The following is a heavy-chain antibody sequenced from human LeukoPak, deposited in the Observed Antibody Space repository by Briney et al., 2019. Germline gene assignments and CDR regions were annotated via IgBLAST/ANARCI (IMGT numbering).Heavy chain of an antibody. J-gene: IGHJ3*02. CDR3: AREKGGFDI. V-gene: IGHV3-64*01. CDR1: GFTFSAYT. Sequence: GGSLRLSCAASGFTFSAYTMQWVRQAPGKGLEYVSAISNNGGSTYYANSVKGRFTISRDNSKNTLYLQMGSLRAEDMAVYYCAREKGGFDIWGQGTMVTVSS. CDR2: ISNNGGST. D-gene: IGHD2-15*01.